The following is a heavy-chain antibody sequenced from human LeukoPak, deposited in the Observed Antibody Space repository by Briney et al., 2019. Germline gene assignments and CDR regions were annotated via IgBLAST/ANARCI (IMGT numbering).Heavy chain of an antibody. CDR3: ARDYYYDSSGYYSVY. D-gene: IGHD3-22*01. CDR1: GGTFSSYT. Sequence: SVKVSCKASGGTFSSYTISWVRQAPGQGLEWMGRIIPILGIANYAQKFQGGVTITADKSTSTAYMELSSLRSEDTAVYYCARDYYYDSSGYYSVYWGQGTLVTVSS. CDR2: IIPILGIA. J-gene: IGHJ4*02. V-gene: IGHV1-69*04.